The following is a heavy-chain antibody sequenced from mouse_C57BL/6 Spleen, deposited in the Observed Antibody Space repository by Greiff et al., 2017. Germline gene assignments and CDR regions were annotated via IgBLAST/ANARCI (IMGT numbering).Heavy chain of an antibody. D-gene: IGHD4-1*01. V-gene: IGHV14-4*01. J-gene: IGHJ2*01. CDR3: TTGGLGGY. CDR2: IDPENGDT. CDR1: GFNIKDYY. Sequence: VQLQQSGAELVRPGASVKLSCTASGFNIKDYYMHWVKQRPEQGLEWIGWIDPENGDTEYASKFQGKATITADTSSNTAYLQLSSLTSEDTAVYYCTTGGLGGYWGQGTTLTVSS.